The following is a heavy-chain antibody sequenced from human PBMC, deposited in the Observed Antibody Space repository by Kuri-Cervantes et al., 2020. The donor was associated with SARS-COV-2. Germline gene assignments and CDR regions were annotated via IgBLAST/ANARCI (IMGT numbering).Heavy chain of an antibody. J-gene: IGHJ4*02. CDR1: GGSFSGYY. D-gene: IGHD6-6*01. Sequence: ESLKISCAVYGGSFSGYYWSWIRQPPGKGLEWIGEINHSGSTNYNPSLKSRVTISVDTSKNQFSLKLSSVTAADTAVYYCASVYSSSSPDFDYWGQGTLVTVSS. CDR2: INHSGST. CDR3: ASVYSSSSPDFDY. V-gene: IGHV4-34*01.